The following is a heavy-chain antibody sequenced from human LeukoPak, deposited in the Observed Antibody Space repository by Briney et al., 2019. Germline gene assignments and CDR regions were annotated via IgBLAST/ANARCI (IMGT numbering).Heavy chain of an antibody. CDR3: ARGGGYCSGGSCSPMDV. CDR1: GFTFSHYP. Sequence: GGSLRLSCAASGFTFSHYPMNWVRQAPGKGLEWVSSISTSSSHIYFANSVKGRFTISRDNAKNSLYLQMNSLTAEDTAVYYCARGGGYCSGGSCSPMDVWGKGTTVTVSS. CDR2: ISTSSSHI. D-gene: IGHD2-15*01. J-gene: IGHJ6*03. V-gene: IGHV3-21*01.